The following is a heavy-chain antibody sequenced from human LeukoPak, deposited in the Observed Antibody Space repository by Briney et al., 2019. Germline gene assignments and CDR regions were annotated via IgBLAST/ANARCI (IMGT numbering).Heavy chain of an antibody. CDR1: GFTFSRST. Sequence: GGSLRLSCSASGFTFSRSTMHWVRHAPGKGLVWVSRISGDGSTTRYADSVKGRFTISRDNAKNTLVLQMSSLRAEDTAVYYCARDNNWNYPDYWGQGTLVTVSS. CDR3: ARDNNWNYPDY. D-gene: IGHD1-7*01. V-gene: IGHV3-74*01. J-gene: IGHJ4*02. CDR2: ISGDGSTT.